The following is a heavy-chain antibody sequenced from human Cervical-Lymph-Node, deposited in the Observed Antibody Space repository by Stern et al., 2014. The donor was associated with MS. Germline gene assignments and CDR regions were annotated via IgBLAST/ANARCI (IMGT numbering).Heavy chain of an antibody. CDR1: GGTFTNHG. Sequence: QVQLVQSGAEVKKPGSSVKVSCEASGGTFTNHGISWVRQAPGHGLEWMGGIIPLFGTTKYAQKFQGRVTITADESTTTAYMELSSLRSEDTAVFYCASHFPNWNPFFDYWGQGTLVTVSS. D-gene: IGHD1-1*01. J-gene: IGHJ4*02. CDR2: IIPLFGTT. CDR3: ASHFPNWNPFFDY. V-gene: IGHV1-69*01.